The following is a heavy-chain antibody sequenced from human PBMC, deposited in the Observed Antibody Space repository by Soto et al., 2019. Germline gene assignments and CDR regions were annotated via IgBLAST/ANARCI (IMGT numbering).Heavy chain of an antibody. V-gene: IGHV3-33*01. CDR1: GFTFSSYG. CDR2: IWYDGSNK. Sequence: GGSLRLSCAASGFTFSSYGMHWVRQAPGKGLEWVAVIWYDGSNKYYADSVKGRFTISRDNSKNTLYLQMNSLRAEDTAVYYCARDGDILTGYGPYYYYGMDVWGQGTTVTVSS. D-gene: IGHD3-9*01. CDR3: ARDGDILTGYGPYYYYGMDV. J-gene: IGHJ6*02.